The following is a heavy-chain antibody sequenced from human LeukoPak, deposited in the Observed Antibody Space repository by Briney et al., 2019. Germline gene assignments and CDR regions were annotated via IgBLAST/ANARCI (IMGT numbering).Heavy chain of an antibody. CDR2: ISYDGSNK. J-gene: IGHJ4*02. D-gene: IGHD3-22*01. Sequence: GRSLRLSCAAPVFTFCRYGMHRVRQAPGKGLEWVAVISYDGSNKYYADSVKGRFTISRDNSKNTLYLQMNSLRAEDTAVYYCAKSAAITMIVVVEIDSWGPGTLVTVSS. CDR1: VFTFCRYG. CDR3: AKSAAITMIVVVEIDS. V-gene: IGHV3-30*18.